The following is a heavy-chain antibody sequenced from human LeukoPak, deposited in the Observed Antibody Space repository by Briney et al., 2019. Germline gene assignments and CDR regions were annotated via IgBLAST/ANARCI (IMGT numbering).Heavy chain of an antibody. J-gene: IGHJ4*02. CDR2: ISTYNGNT. Sequence: ASVKVSCRGSGYNFDRYGVNWVRQAPGQGLEWVGWISTYNGNTFYAQKFEGRVSMTTDTSTNTVYMDLRSLRSDDTAVYYCARDLEHCRNIICSNSAYWGQGTLVTVSS. D-gene: IGHD2-2*01. CDR1: GYNFDRYG. CDR3: ARDLEHCRNIICSNSAY. V-gene: IGHV1-18*04.